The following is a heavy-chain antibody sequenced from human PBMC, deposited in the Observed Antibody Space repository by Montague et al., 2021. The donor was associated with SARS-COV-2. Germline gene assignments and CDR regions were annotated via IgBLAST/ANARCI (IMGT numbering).Heavy chain of an antibody. CDR2: IYHSGTT. V-gene: IGHV4-38-2*02. CDR1: GFSIGSGDY. J-gene: IGHJ3*02. Sequence: SETLSLTCTVSGFSIGSGDYWGWIRQPPGKGLEWIGSIYHSGTTXXNPXXXSRLTMSIDTSTNQFSLRLTSVTAADTAVFFCVREKAGGLRNVFDIWGQGTTVTVSS. CDR3: VREKAGGLRNVFDI.